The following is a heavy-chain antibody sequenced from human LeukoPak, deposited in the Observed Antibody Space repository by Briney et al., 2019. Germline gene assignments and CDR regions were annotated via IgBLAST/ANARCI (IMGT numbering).Heavy chain of an antibody. CDR2: IYSSGST. CDR1: GGSINTYY. J-gene: IGHJ4*02. CDR3: ARVRYYYDGSGNNAYYFDL. D-gene: IGHD3-22*01. V-gene: IGHV4-4*07. Sequence: SETLSLTCTVSGGSINTYYWSWIRRPAGKGLEWIGRIYSSGSTNYNPSLKSRITMSVDMSKNQFSLRQSSVTAADTAVYYCARVRYYYDGSGNNAYYFDLWGQGTLVTVSS.